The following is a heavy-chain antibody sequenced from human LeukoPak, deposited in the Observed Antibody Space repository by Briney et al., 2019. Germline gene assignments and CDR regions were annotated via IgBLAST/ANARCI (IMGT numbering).Heavy chain of an antibody. Sequence: GGSLRLSCAASGFTFSSYGMHWVRQAPGKGLEWAAVIWYDGSNKYYADSVKGRFTISRDNSKNTLYLQMNSLRAEDTAVYYCAREGIVVVIGAFDIWGQGTMVTVSS. J-gene: IGHJ3*02. D-gene: IGHD3-22*01. CDR3: AREGIVVVIGAFDI. V-gene: IGHV3-30*19. CDR2: IWYDGSNK. CDR1: GFTFSSYG.